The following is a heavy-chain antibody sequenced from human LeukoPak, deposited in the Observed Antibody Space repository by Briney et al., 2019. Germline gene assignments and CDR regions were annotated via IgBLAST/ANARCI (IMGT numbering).Heavy chain of an antibody. CDR1: GFTVSSNY. V-gene: IGHV3-66*01. CDR2: IYSGGST. Sequence: GGSLRLSCAASGFTVSSNYMSWVRQAPGKGLEWVSVIYSGGSTYYADSVKGRFTISRDNSKNTLYLQMNSLRAEDTAVYYCARDSPWTVTRGAFDIWGQGTMVTVSS. D-gene: IGHD4-17*01. J-gene: IGHJ3*02. CDR3: ARDSPWTVTRGAFDI.